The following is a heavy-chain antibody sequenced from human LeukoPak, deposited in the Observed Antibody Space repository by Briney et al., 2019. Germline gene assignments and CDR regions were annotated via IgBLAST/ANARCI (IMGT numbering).Heavy chain of an antibody. CDR1: GFTFDDYA. CDR3: AKDRSSGQPYFDY. V-gene: IGHV3-9*01. CDR2: ISWNSGSI. D-gene: IGHD3-10*01. Sequence: SGGSLRLSCAASGFTFDDYAMHWVRQAPGKGLEWVSGISWNSGSIGYADSVKGRFTISRDNAKNSLYLQMNSLRAEDTAVYYCAKDRSSGQPYFDYWGQGTLVTVSS. J-gene: IGHJ4*02.